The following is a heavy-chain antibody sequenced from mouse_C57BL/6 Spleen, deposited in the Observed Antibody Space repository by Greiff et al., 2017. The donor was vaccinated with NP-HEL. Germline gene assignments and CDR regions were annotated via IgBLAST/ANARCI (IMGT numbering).Heavy chain of an antibody. CDR1: GFTFSSYA. J-gene: IGHJ2*01. V-gene: IGHV5-9-1*02. CDR3: TRDTHYYGSSYNYFDY. CDR2: ISSGGDYI. D-gene: IGHD1-1*01. Sequence: EVKLMESGEGLVKPGGSLKLSCAASGFTFSSYAMSWVRQTPEKRLEWVAYISSGGDYIYYADTVKGRFTISRDNARNTLYLQMSSLKSEDTAMYYGTRDTHYYGSSYNYFDYWGQGTTLTVSS.